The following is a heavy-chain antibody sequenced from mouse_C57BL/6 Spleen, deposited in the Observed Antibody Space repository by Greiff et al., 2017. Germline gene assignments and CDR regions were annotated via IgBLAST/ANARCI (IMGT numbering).Heavy chain of an antibody. CDR1: GYTFTDYA. Sequence: VKLQESGPELVRPGVSVKISCKGSGYTFTDYAMHWVKQSHAKGLEWIGVISTYNGDARYNQKFKDKATMTVDKSSSTAYMELARLTSEDSAVYYCARLGRMMDYWGQGTSVTVSS. CDR2: ISTYNGDA. CDR3: ARLGRMMDY. D-gene: IGHD4-1*01. V-gene: IGHV1-67*01. J-gene: IGHJ4*01.